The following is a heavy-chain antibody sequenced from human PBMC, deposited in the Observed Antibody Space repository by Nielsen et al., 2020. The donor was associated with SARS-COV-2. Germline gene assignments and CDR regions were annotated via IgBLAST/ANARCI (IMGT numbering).Heavy chain of an antibody. CDR1: GYTFTSYY. CDR2: INPSGGST. Sequence: ASVKVSCKASGYTFTSYYMHWVRQAPGQGLEWMGIINPSGGSTSYAQKFQGRVTITADESTSTAYMELSSLRSEDTAVYYCARVKEFHYYYYGMDVWGQGTTVTVSS. CDR3: ARVKEFHYYYYGMDV. V-gene: IGHV1-46*01. J-gene: IGHJ6*02. D-gene: IGHD3-10*01.